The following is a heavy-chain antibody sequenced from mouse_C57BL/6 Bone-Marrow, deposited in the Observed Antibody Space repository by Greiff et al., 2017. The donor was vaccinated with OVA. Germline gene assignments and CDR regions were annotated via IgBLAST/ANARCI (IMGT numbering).Heavy chain of an antibody. D-gene: IGHD1-1*01. Sequence: EVNVVESGGGLVQPGGSLKLSCAASGFTFSDYYMYWVRQTPEKRLEWVAYISNGGGSPYYPDTVKGRFTISRDNAKNTLYLQMSRLKSEDTAMYDCARQGGSSTGFAYWGQGTLVTVSA. V-gene: IGHV5-12*01. J-gene: IGHJ3*01. CDR1: GFTFSDYY. CDR3: ARQGGSSTGFAY. CDR2: ISNGGGSP.